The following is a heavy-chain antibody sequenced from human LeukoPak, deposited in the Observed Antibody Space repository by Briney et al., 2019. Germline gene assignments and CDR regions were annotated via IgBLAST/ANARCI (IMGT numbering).Heavy chain of an antibody. CDR3: ARGLLTTVTTGDYFDY. J-gene: IGHJ4*02. CDR1: GYTFTSYY. D-gene: IGHD4-17*01. V-gene: IGHV1-46*01. Sequence: GASVKVSCKASGYTFTSYYMHWVRQAPGQGLEWMGIINPSGGSTSYAQKFQGRVTMTRDTSTSTVYMELSSLRSEDTAVYYCARGLLTTVTTGDYFDYWGQGTLVTVSS. CDR2: INPSGGST.